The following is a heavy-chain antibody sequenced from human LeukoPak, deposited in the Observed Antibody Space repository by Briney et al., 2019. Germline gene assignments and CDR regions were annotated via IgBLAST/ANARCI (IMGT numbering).Heavy chain of an antibody. D-gene: IGHD3-10*01. CDR3: ARSVRGVIELDY. CDR2: IYYSGST. J-gene: IGHJ4*02. Sequence: NPSETLSLTCTDSGGSISSYYWSWTLQPPGKGLEWIGYIYYSGSTNYNPSLKSRVTISVDTSKNQFSLKLSSVTAADTAVYYCARSVRGVIELDYWGQGTLVTVSS. CDR1: GGSISSYY. V-gene: IGHV4-59*01.